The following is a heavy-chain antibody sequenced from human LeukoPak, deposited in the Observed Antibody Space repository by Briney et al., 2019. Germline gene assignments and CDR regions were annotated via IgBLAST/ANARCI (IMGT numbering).Heavy chain of an antibody. J-gene: IGHJ4*02. V-gene: IGHV3-48*01. D-gene: IGHD1-26*01. CDR2: INIWGSPT. Sequence: GGSLRLSCAASGFTFTRHSMNWVRQAPGKGLEWISFINIWGSPTHYADSMKGRFTISRDNAKNSIFLQMNNLRVEDTAVYYCARDRGDSLVGADFDSWGQGILVTVSS. CDR3: ARDRGDSLVGADFDS. CDR1: GFTFTRHS.